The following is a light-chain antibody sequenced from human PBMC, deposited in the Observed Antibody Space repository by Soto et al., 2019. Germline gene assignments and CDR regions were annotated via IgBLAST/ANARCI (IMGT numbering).Light chain of an antibody. CDR3: QLWDSSRDHPGL. CDR2: NDG. V-gene: IGLV3-21*04. CDR1: DIGSKS. Sequence: SYVLTQPPSVSVAPGQTATITCGGSDIGSKSVHWYQQRPGQAPVLVIYNDGDRPSGIPERFSGSNSGNAATPTISRVEAGDEADYYCQLWDSSRDHPGLFGTGTKLTVL. J-gene: IGLJ1*01.